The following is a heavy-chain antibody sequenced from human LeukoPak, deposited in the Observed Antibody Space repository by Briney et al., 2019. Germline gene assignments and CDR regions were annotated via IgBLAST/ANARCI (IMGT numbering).Heavy chain of an antibody. CDR1: GFTFSSYS. V-gene: IGHV3-48*01. CDR3: ARGRRYDFWSGYYYDWFDP. J-gene: IGHJ5*02. D-gene: IGHD3-3*01. CDR2: ISSSSSTI. Sequence: PGGSLRLSCAASGFTFSSYSMNGVRHAPGKGLECVSYISSSSSTIYYADSGKGRFTISRDNAKNSLYLQMNSLRAEDTAVYYCARGRRYDFWSGYYYDWFDPWGQGTLVTVSS.